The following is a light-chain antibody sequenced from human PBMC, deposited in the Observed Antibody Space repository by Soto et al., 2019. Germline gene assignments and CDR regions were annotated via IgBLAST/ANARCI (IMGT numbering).Light chain of an antibody. Sequence: QSVLTQTPSASGTPGQRVTISCSGSSSNIGSNSVYWYQQLPGTAPKLLISVDNQRPSGVPDRFSGSKSGTSASLAISGLRSEDEADYFCAAWDDSLTGVVFGGGTKLTVL. J-gene: IGLJ2*01. CDR2: VDN. CDR1: SSNIGSNS. V-gene: IGLV1-47*02. CDR3: AAWDDSLTGVV.